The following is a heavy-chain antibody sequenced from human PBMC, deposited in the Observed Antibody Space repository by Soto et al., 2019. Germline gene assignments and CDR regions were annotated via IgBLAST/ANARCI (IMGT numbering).Heavy chain of an antibody. CDR3: ARDSGYYPRGY. J-gene: IGHJ4*02. CDR1: GFTVSSNY. D-gene: IGHD3-22*01. V-gene: IGHV3-66*01. CDR2: IYSGGST. Sequence: EVQLVESGGGLVQPGGSLRLSCAASGFTVSSNYMSWVRQAPGKGLEWVSVIYSGGSTYYADSVKGRFTISRDNSKNTLYLPMNSLRAEDTAVYYCARDSGYYPRGYWGQGTLVTVSS.